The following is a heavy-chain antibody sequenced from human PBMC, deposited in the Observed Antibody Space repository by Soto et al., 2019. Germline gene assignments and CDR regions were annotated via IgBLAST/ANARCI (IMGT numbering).Heavy chain of an antibody. CDR2: INTYNGKT. V-gene: IGHV1-18*01. CDR3: AMVDLYVTRTPKEV. Sequence: QVQLVQSGAEVKNPGASVKVSCKASGYTFTRYGIGWARQAPRQGLDWMAWINTYNGKTNYAQNVQGRVTLTTNTTTRTTYMELKSMRSNVTAIYYVAMVDLYVTRTPKEVRGQATTVIVSS. J-gene: IGHJ6*02. D-gene: IGHD2-15*01. CDR1: GYTFTRYG.